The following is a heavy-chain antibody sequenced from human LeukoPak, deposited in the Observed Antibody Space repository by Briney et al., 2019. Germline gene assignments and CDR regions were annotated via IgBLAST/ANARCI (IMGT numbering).Heavy chain of an antibody. J-gene: IGHJ4*02. CDR3: ARANFYGSGVIDY. D-gene: IGHD3-10*01. V-gene: IGHV4-61*02. CDR1: GGSISSGSYY. Sequence: SSQTLSLTCTVSGGSISSGSYYWSWIRQPAGKGLEWIGRIYTSGSTNYNPSLKSRVTMSVDTSKSQFSLKLSSVTAADTAVYYCARANFYGSGVIDYWGQGTLVTVSS. CDR2: IYTSGST.